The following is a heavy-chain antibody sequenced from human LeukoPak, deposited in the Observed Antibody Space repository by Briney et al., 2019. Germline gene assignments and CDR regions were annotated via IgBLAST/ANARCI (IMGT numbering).Heavy chain of an antibody. J-gene: IGHJ4*02. V-gene: IGHV4-34*01. CDR3: ARGRGSSSSGSFDY. CDR2: INHSGST. Sequence: SETLSLTCAVSGGPLSGYYWSWIRQPPGKGLEWIGEINHSGSTNYNPSLKSRVTISVDTSKNQFSLKLSSVTAADTAVYYCARGRGSSSSGSFDYWGQGTLVTVSS. D-gene: IGHD6-6*01. CDR1: GGPLSGYY.